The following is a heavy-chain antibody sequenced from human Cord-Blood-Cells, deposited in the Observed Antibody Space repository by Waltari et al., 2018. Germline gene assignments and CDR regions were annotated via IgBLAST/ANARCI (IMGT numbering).Heavy chain of an antibody. Sequence: QVQLQQWGAGLLKPSETLSLTCAVYGGSFSGYYWSWIRQPPGKGLEWIGEINHSGSTNYNPSLKRRVTISVDTSKNQFSLKLSSVTAADTAVYYCAGPRGDEDAFDIWGQGTMVTVSS. CDR3: AGPRGDEDAFDI. V-gene: IGHV4-34*01. CDR2: INHSGST. CDR1: GGSFSGYY. J-gene: IGHJ3*02. D-gene: IGHD3-10*01.